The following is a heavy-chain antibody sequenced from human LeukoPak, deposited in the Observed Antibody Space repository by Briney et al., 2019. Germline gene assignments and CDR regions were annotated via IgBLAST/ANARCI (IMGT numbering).Heavy chain of an antibody. V-gene: IGHV4-59*12. D-gene: IGHD6-13*01. CDR2: IFYSGSS. Sequence: KAWETLSLTCSVSGGSISSYYWSWIRQPPGKGLEWIGYIFYSGSSNYNPSLKSRVTMSVDTSENQLSLKLRSVTAADTALYYCARAHTSNWYMDYWGQGTLVTVSS. J-gene: IGHJ4*02. CDR3: ARAHTSNWYMDY. CDR1: GGSISSYY.